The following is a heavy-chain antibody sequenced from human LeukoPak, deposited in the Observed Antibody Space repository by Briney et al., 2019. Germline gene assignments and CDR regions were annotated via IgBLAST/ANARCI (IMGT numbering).Heavy chain of an antibody. D-gene: IGHD5-12*01. CDR2: ISRSATTI. V-gene: IGHV3-48*03. Sequence: GGSLRLSCAASGFTFSSYEMNWVRQAPGKGLEWVSSISRSATTIYYADPVKGRFTISRDNAKNSLYLQMNSLRAEDTAVYYCARDVQSGYELDYWGQGTLVTVSS. CDR1: GFTFSSYE. J-gene: IGHJ4*02. CDR3: ARDVQSGYELDY.